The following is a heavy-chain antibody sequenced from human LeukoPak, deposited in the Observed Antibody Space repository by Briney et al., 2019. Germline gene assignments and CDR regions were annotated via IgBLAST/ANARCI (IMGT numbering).Heavy chain of an antibody. D-gene: IGHD1-1*01. V-gene: IGHV1-18*01. CDR2: ISAYNGNT. J-gene: IGHJ6*02. CDR1: GYTFTSYG. Sequence: ASVKVSCKASGYTFTSYGISWVRQAPGQGLEWMGWISAYNGNTNYAQKLQGRVTMTTDISTSTAYMELRSLRSDDTAVYYCARVRLERRYYYGMDVWGQGTTVTVSS. CDR3: ARVRLERRYYYGMDV.